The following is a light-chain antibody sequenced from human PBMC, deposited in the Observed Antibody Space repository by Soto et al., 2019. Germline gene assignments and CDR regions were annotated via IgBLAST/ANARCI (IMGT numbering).Light chain of an antibody. CDR3: LHDYNYPRT. CDR1: QDIEDD. J-gene: IGKJ1*01. V-gene: IGKV1-6*01. CDR2: ATS. Sequence: SVGDTVTITCRASQDIEDDLGWYQQKPGKAPKLLIYATSSLQSGVPSRFSGSGSGTDFSLSIRSLQPEDSATYYCLHDYNYPRTFGQGTKV.